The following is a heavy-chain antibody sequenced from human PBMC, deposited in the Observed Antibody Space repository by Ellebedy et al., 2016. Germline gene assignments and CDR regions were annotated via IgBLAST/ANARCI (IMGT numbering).Heavy chain of an antibody. V-gene: IGHV3-30-3*01. Sequence: GESLKISCAASGFTFSSYAMHWVRQAPGKGLEWVAVISYDGSNKYYADSVKGRFTISRDNSKNTLYLQMNSLRAEDTAVYYCARDLYNWNYVFDYWGQGTLVTVSS. J-gene: IGHJ4*02. D-gene: IGHD1-7*01. CDR2: ISYDGSNK. CDR3: ARDLYNWNYVFDY. CDR1: GFTFSSYA.